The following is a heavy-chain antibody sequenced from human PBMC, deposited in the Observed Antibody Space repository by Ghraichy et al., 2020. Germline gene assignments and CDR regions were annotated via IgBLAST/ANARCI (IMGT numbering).Heavy chain of an antibody. CDR2: IYYSGST. J-gene: IGHJ4*02. D-gene: IGHD4-17*01. CDR3: ASALTGSTDSDF. V-gene: IGHV4-39*07. CDR1: GGSISSSSYY. Sequence: SETLSLTCTVSGGSISSSSYYWGWIRQPPGKGLEWIGSIYYSGSTYYNPSLKSRVTISVDTSKNQFSLKMSSVTAADTAVYYCASALTGSTDSDFWGQGTLVTVSS.